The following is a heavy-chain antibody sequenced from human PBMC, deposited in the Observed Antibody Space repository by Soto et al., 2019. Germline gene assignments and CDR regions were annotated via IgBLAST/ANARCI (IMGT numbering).Heavy chain of an antibody. D-gene: IGHD5-18*01. CDR1: GYSFTNYW. J-gene: IGHJ6*02. V-gene: IGHV5-10-1*01. CDR3: ARHDGYSYGSYYYGMDV. CDR2: IDPSDSYI. Sequence: PGESLKISCKASGYSFTNYWISWVRQMPGKGLEWMGRIDPSDSYINYSPSFQGHVTISADKSISTAYLQWSSLKASDTAMYYCARHDGYSYGSYYYGMDVWGQGTTVTVSS.